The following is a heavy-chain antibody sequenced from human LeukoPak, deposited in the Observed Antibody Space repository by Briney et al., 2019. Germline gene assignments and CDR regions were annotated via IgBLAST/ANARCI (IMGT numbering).Heavy chain of an antibody. Sequence: ASVKVSCKASGYTFTSYDINWVRQAIGQGLEWMGWMNPNSGNTGYAQKFQGRVTMTRNTSISTAYMELSSLRSEDTAVYYCARGLSIAAAPGVDPWGQGTLVTVSS. D-gene: IGHD6-13*01. J-gene: IGHJ5*02. CDR3: ARGLSIAAAPGVDP. CDR2: MNPNSGNT. V-gene: IGHV1-8*01. CDR1: GYTFTSYD.